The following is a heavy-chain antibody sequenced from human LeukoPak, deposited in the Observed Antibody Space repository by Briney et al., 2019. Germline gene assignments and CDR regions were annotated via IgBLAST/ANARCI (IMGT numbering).Heavy chain of an antibody. V-gene: IGHV4-39*01. Sequence: SQTLALTCTVSGGPISSSSYYWGWIRQPPGKGLEWIGTIYYSGSTYYNPSLKSRVTISVDTSKNQFSLKLRSVTAADTAVYYCATGYTSNCPYNWGQGTLVTVSS. J-gene: IGHJ4*02. D-gene: IGHD6-13*01. CDR2: IYYSGST. CDR1: GGPISSSSYY. CDR3: ATGYTSNCPYN.